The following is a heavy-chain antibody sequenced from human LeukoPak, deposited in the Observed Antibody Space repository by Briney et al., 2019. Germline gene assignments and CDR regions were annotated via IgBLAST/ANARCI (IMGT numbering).Heavy chain of an antibody. V-gene: IGHV4-4*09. Sequence: SETLSLTCTVSGGSISSYYWSWIRQPPGKGLEWIGYIYTSGSTNYNPSLKSRVTISVDTSKNQFSLKLSSVTAADTAVYYCARVGINGYDSYYYYYYMDVWGKGTTVTVSS. J-gene: IGHJ6*03. CDR1: GGSISSYY. D-gene: IGHD5-12*01. CDR3: ARVGINGYDSYYYYYYMDV. CDR2: IYTSGST.